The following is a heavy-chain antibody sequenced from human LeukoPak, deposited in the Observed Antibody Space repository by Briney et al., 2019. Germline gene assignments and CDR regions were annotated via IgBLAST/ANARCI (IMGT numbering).Heavy chain of an antibody. V-gene: IGHV4-34*01. J-gene: IGHJ6*03. CDR2: INHSGST. D-gene: IGHD2-15*01. CDR3: ARMRGGGIGYHYYVDV. Sequence: NPSETLSLTCAVYGGSSSDYYWSWIRQPPGKGLEWIGEINHSGSTNYNPSLKSRFSISVDTSKNQFSLKLTSVTAADTAVYYCARMRGGGIGYHYYVDVWGKGTTVIVSS. CDR1: GGSSSDYY.